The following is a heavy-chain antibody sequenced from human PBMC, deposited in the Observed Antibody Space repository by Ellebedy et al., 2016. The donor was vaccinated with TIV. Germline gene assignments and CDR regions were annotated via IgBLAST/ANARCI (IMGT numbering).Heavy chain of an antibody. CDR3: ARVVGGWYGFDF. V-gene: IGHV3-21*01. Sequence: GESLKISCTASGFTFSDYSMNWVRQAPGKGLEWVSSISDFSAYRFYADSVKGRFTISRDNAKNSLYLQMNSLRAEDTAVYYCARVVGGWYGFDFWGQGTLVTVSS. CDR2: ISDFSAYR. CDR1: GFTFSDYS. J-gene: IGHJ5*01. D-gene: IGHD1-26*01.